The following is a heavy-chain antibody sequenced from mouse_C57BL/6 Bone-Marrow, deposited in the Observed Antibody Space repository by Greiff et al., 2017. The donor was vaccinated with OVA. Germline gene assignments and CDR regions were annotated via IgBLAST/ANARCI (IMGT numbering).Heavy chain of an antibody. Sequence: EVQRVESGGGLVKPGGSLKLSCAASGFTFSSYAMSWVRQTPEKRLEWVATISDGGSYTYYPDTVKGRFTISRDNAKNKLYLQMSHLKSEDTAMYYCARDFAWFAYWGQGTLVTVSA. CDR2: ISDGGSYT. V-gene: IGHV5-4*01. CDR1: GFTFSSYA. CDR3: ARDFAWFAY. J-gene: IGHJ3*01.